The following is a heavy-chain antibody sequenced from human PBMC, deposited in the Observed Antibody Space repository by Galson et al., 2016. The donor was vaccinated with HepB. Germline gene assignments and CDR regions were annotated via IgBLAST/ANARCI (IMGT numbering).Heavy chain of an antibody. D-gene: IGHD6-19*01. Sequence: ETLSLTCAVSGVSIDIGHWWSWVRQTPGKGLEWIGEMHPSGQSNYNPSLKSRVSISVDRSKSQFSLELTSVTAADTAVYFCAASSGWWRLDFWGQGTLVPVSS. J-gene: IGHJ4*02. CDR2: MHPSGQS. CDR1: GVSIDIGHW. V-gene: IGHV4-4*01. CDR3: AASSGWWRLDF.